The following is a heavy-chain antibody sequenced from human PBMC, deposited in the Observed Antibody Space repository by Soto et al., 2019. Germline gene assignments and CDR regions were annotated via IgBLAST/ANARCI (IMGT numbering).Heavy chain of an antibody. V-gene: IGHV1-69*13. CDR1: GGTFSSYA. CDR3: AREVGATLNWYDP. J-gene: IGHJ5*02. D-gene: IGHD1-26*01. Sequence: SVKVSCKASGGTFSSYAISWVRQAPGQGLEWMGGIIPIFGTANYAQKFQGRVTITADESTSTAYMELSSLRSEDTAVYYCAREVGATLNWYDPLGQGTLVTVSS. CDR2: IIPIFGTA.